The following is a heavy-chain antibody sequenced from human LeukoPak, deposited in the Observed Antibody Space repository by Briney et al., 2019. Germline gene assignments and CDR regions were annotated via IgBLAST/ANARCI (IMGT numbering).Heavy chain of an antibody. D-gene: IGHD3-22*01. CDR2: IRSKANSYAT. CDR1: GFTFSDSA. Sequence: GSLKLSCAASGFTFSDSAMHWVRQASGKGLEWVGRIRSKANSYATTYDASVKGGFTISRDDSKNTAFLQMNSLKTEDTAVYYCTRRYYHDSSGSYYGDYWGQGTRVTVSS. J-gene: IGHJ4*02. CDR3: TRRYYHDSSGSYYGDY. V-gene: IGHV3-73*01.